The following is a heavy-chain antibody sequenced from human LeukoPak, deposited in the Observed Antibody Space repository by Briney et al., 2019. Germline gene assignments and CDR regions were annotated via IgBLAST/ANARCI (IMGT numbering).Heavy chain of an antibody. Sequence: SETLSLICTVSGGSISNYYWTWFRQPPGKGLEWIGYIYYSGSTNYNPSLKSRVTISVDTSKNQFSLKLSSVTAADTAVYYCARSGSDDFWSGYRTPDAFDIWGRGTMVTVSS. CDR1: GGSISNYY. D-gene: IGHD3-3*01. CDR3: ARSGSDDFWSGYRTPDAFDI. J-gene: IGHJ3*02. CDR2: IYYSGST. V-gene: IGHV4-59*01.